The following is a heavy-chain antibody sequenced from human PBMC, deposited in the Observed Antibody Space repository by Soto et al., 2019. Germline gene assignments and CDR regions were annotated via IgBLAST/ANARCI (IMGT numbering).Heavy chain of an antibody. V-gene: IGHV1-3*01. CDR2: INVANGDT. J-gene: IGHJ5*02. Sequence: QVQLVQSGAEVKKPGASVKVSCKASGYTSTAYPMHWVRQAPGQRLQWMGWINVANGDTGYSQKFQGTVTVTRDTSASTVYMELSSLTSEHTAVYYRARKDYYGAGIYYSAPWGQGTLVTVSS. D-gene: IGHD3-10*01. CDR1: GYTSTAYP. CDR3: ARKDYYGAGIYYSAP.